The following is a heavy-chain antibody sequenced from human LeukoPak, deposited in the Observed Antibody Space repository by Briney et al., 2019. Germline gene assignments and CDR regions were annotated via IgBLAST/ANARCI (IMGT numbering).Heavy chain of an antibody. CDR2: ISSNGGST. CDR3: ARAVGIAARPGWFDP. D-gene: IGHD6-6*01. CDR1: GFTFSSYA. V-gene: IGHV3-64*01. J-gene: IGHJ5*02. Sequence: SGGSPRLSCAASGFTFSSYAMHWVRQAPGKGLEYVSAISSNGGSTYYANSVKGRFTISRDNSKNTLYLQMGSLRAEDMAVYYCARAVGIAARPGWFDPWGQGTLVTVSS.